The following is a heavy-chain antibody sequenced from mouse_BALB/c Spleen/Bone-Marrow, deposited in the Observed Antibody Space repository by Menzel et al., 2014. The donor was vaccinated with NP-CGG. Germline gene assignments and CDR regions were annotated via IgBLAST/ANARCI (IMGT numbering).Heavy chain of an antibody. V-gene: IGHV4-1*02. D-gene: IGHD1-1*01. CDR1: GFDFRTYW. J-gene: IGHJ3*01. CDR3: ARMGYYGWLAY. CDR2: INPDSKTK. Sequence: EVMLVESGGGLVQPGGLLKLSSAASGFDFRTYWMSWVRQAPGKGLEWIGEINPDSKTKNYAPSLKDKFIISRDNAKNTLYLQMSKVRSEDTALYYCARMGYYGWLAYWGQGTLVTVSA.